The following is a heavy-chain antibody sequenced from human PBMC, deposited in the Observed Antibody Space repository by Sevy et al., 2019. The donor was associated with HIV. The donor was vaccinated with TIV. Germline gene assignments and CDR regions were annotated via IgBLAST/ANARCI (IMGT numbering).Heavy chain of an antibody. CDR3: ASGFWYYFDY. D-gene: IGHD2-2*03. V-gene: IGHV3-48*03. Sequence: GGSLRLSCAVSGLTFSNYEMHWVRQAPGKGLEWLTYISANGDRIYYADSAKGRFTISRDNAKNSLYLQMNSLRAEDTAVYHCASGFWYYFDYWGQGTLVTVSS. CDR1: GLTFSNYE. J-gene: IGHJ4*02. CDR2: ISANGDRI.